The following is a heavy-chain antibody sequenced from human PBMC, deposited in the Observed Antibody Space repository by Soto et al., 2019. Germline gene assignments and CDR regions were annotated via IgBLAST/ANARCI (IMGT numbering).Heavy chain of an antibody. V-gene: IGHV1-69*01. CDR2: IIPIFGTA. CDR1: GGTFSSYA. CDR3: ASNADYYDSSDYYYYGMDV. J-gene: IGHJ6*02. D-gene: IGHD3-22*01. Sequence: QVQLVQSGAEVKKPGSSVKVSYKASGGTFSSYAISWVRQAPGQGLEWMGGIIPIFGTANYAQKFQGRVTITADESTSTAYMELSSLRSEDTAVYYCASNADYYDSSDYYYYGMDVWGQGTTVTVSS.